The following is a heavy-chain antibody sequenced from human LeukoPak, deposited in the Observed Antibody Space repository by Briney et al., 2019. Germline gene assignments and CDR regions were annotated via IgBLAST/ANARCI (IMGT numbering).Heavy chain of an antibody. CDR1: GGSILSTNW. Sequence: SGTLSLTCAVSGGSILSTNWWSWVRQPPGKGLEWIGEVHLSGASNCNPSLKSRVSMSIDKSRNHLSLELTSVTAADTAIYYCARESGAFSPFGFWGQGTLVTVSS. V-gene: IGHV4-4*02. D-gene: IGHD1-26*01. CDR3: ARESGAFSPFGF. CDR2: VHLSGAS. J-gene: IGHJ4*02.